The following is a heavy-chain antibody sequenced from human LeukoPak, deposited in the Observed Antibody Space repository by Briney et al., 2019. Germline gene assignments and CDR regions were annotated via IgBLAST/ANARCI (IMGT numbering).Heavy chain of an antibody. CDR3: AREGGGSYLTRDFDY. V-gene: IGHV1-69*05. Sequence: ASVKVSCKASGGTFSSYAISWVRQAPGQGLEWMGRIIPIFGTANYAQKFQGRVTITTDESTSTASMELSSLRSEDTAVYYCAREGGGSYLTRDFDYWGQGTLVTVSS. CDR1: GGTFSSYA. CDR2: IIPIFGTA. J-gene: IGHJ4*02. D-gene: IGHD3-16*01.